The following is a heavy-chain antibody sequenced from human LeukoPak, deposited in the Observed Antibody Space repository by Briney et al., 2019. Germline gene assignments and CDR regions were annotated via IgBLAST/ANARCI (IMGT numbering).Heavy chain of an antibody. D-gene: IGHD3-22*01. CDR1: GYTFTSYG. J-gene: IGHJ4*02. CDR3: ATDYYDSSGYYSDY. V-gene: IGHV1-18*01. Sequence: ASVKVSCKASGYTFTSYGISWVRQAPGQGLEWRGWISAYNGNTNYAQKLQGRVTMTTDTSTSTAYMELRSLRSDDTAVHYCATDYYDSSGYYSDYWGQGTLVTVSS. CDR2: ISAYNGNT.